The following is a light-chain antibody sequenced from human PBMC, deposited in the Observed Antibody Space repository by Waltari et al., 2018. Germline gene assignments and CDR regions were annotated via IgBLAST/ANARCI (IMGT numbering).Light chain of an antibody. V-gene: IGKV1-5*01. CDR1: QRFGRL. CDR3: QQYASYSGS. CDR2: DIS. J-gene: IGKJ2*03. Sequence: IQMTQSPSTLSASVGDRVPITCRASQRFGRLLGWYQQKPGQAPKILIDDISTLEGGVQSRFSGSGSGTEFTLTISNLQPDDFAAYFCQQYASYSGSFGQGTRLEIK.